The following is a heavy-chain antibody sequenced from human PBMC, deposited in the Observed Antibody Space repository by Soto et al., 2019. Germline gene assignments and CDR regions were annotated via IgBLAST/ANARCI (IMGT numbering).Heavy chain of an antibody. J-gene: IGHJ6*03. D-gene: IGHD7-27*01. V-gene: IGHV3-9*01. Sequence: EVQLVESGGGLVQPGRSLRLSCAASGFTFDDYAMHWVRQAPGKGLAWGSGISWNSGSIGYADSVKGRFTSSRDNAKNSLYLQMNSLRAEDTALYYCAKDKSPLGYYYYMDVWGQGTTVTVSS. CDR1: GFTFDDYA. CDR3: AKDKSPLGYYYYMDV. CDR2: ISWNSGSI.